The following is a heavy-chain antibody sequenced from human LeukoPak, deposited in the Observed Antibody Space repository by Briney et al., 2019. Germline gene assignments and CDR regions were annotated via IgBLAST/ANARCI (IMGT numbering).Heavy chain of an antibody. D-gene: IGHD1-7*01. Sequence: PGGSLRLSCAASGFTFSDYGMHWVRQAPGKGLEWISFISRSGSTIHYADSVKGRFTISRDNAKDSLYLQMNSLRAEDTAVYYCARELSGTTSYYFDYWGQGTLVTVSS. V-gene: IGHV3-48*04. CDR3: ARELSGTTSYYFDY. CDR1: GFTFSDYG. J-gene: IGHJ4*02. CDR2: ISRSGSTI.